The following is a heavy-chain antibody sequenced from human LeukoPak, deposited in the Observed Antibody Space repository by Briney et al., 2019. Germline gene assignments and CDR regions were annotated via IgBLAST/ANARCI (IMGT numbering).Heavy chain of an antibody. CDR3: ARDLNRRTLRFLEWFALSY. D-gene: IGHD3-3*01. J-gene: IGHJ4*02. Sequence: SVKVSCKASGGTFSSYAISWVRQAPGQGLEWMGGIIPIFGTANYAQKFQGRVTITADESTSTAYMELSSLRSEDTAVYYCARDLNRRTLRFLEWFALSYWGQGTLVTVSS. V-gene: IGHV1-69*01. CDR2: IIPIFGTA. CDR1: GGTFSSYA.